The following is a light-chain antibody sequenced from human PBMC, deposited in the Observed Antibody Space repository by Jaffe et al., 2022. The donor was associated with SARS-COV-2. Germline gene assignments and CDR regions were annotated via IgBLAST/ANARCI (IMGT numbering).Light chain of an antibody. J-gene: IGKJ2*01. CDR2: AAS. CDR1: QGIDRY. CDR3: QNLNSFPPT. V-gene: IGKV1-9*01. Sequence: DIQLTQSPSFLSASVGDRVTITCRASQGIDRYLAWYQQEPGKAPKLLIYAASTLQSGVPSRFSGSGSGTEFTLTISSLQPEDFATYYCQNLNSFPPTFGQGTKLGVK.